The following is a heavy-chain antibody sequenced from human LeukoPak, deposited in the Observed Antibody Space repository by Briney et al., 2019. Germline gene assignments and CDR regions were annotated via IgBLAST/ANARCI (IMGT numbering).Heavy chain of an antibody. CDR3: ARSESDFWSGGGGY. V-gene: IGHV4-61*02. CDR2: IYTSGST. D-gene: IGHD3-3*01. Sequence: SQTLSLTCTVSGGSISSGSYYWSWIRQPAGKGLEWIGCIYTSGSTNYNPSLKSRVTISVDTSKNQFSLKLSSVTAADTAVYYCARSESDFWSGGGGYWGQGTLVTVSS. CDR1: GGSISSGSYY. J-gene: IGHJ4*02.